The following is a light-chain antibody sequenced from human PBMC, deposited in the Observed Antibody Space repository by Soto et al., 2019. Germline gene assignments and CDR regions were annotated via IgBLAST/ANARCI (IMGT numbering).Light chain of an antibody. CDR2: EVS. J-gene: IGLJ1*01. CDR1: SSDVGGYNY. Sequence: QSVLTQPASVSGSPGQPITISCTGTSSDVGGYNYVSWYQQHPGKAPKLMIYEVSNRPSGVSIRFSGSKSGNTASLTISGLQAEDEADYYCSSYTSSTSLDVFGTGTKVTVL. V-gene: IGLV2-14*01. CDR3: SSYTSSTSLDV.